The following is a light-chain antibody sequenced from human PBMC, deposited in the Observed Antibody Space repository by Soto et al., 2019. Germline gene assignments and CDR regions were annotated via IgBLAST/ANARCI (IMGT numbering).Light chain of an antibody. CDR1: GSNVGYNS. CDR3: GAWDDRLTAYV. J-gene: IGLJ1*01. CDR2: DNY. V-gene: IGLV1-51*01. Sequence: QSVLTQPPSASGTPGQRVTISCSGSGSNVGYNSVSWYQQLPGTAPKLLIYDNYKRPSGIPARFSGSKSGTSASLGITGLQTGDEADYYCGAWDDRLTAYVFGSGTKVTVL.